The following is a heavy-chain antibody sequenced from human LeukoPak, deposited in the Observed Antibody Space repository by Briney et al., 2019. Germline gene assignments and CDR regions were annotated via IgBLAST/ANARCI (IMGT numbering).Heavy chain of an antibody. J-gene: IGHJ3*02. D-gene: IGHD3-22*01. CDR3: ARGPYSYDSSGAFDI. CDR2: IYHSGST. CDR1: GGSISSSSYY. V-gene: IGHV4-61*01. Sequence: SETLSLTCTVSGGSISSSSYYWSWIRQPPGKGLEWIGYIYHSGSTNYNPSLKSRVTISVDTSQNQFHPKLSSVTAADTAVYYCARGPYSYDSSGAFDIWGQGTMVTVSS.